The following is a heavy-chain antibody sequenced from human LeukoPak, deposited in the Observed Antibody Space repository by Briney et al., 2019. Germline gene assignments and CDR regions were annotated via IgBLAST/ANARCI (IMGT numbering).Heavy chain of an antibody. J-gene: IGHJ4*02. CDR3: ARGRRYYDSSGYYYVDY. Sequence: SETLSLTCTVSGGSISSSSYYWGWIRQPPGKGLEWIGSIYYSGSTYYNPSLKSRVTISVDTSKNQFSLKLSSVTAADTAVYYCARGRRYYDSSGYYYVDYWGQGTLVTVSS. CDR2: IYYSGST. V-gene: IGHV4-39*07. D-gene: IGHD3-22*01. CDR1: GGSISSSSYY.